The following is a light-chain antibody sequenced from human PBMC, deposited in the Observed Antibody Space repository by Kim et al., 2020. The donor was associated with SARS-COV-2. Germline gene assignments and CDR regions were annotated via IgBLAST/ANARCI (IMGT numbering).Light chain of an antibody. Sequence: SVSTGERAILSCSASQSVNDNLAWYQQKPGQAPRLLIYNASTRGTGITGRFRGSWSGTEFTLTISSLKSEDFAFYYCQQYYNWPGTLAEVPGGIS. J-gene: IGKJ1*01. CDR3: QQYYNWPGT. CDR1: QSVNDN. V-gene: IGKV3-15*01. CDR2: NAS.